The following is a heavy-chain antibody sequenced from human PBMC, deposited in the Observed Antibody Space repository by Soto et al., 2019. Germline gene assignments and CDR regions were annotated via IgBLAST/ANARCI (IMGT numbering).Heavy chain of an antibody. CDR1: GDSISDYY. D-gene: IGHD6-13*01. Sequence: LETLSLTCTVSGDSISDYYWSWIRQPPGKGLEWIGYIYYSGSTNYNPSLKSRVTISVDTSKNQFSLKLSSVTAADTAVYYCARHLWVGSSWYLGAFDIWGRGTMVTVSS. J-gene: IGHJ3*02. CDR3: ARHLWVGSSWYLGAFDI. V-gene: IGHV4-59*08. CDR2: IYYSGST.